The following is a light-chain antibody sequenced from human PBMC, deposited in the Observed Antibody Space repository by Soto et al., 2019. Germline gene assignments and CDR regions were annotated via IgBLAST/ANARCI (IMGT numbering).Light chain of an antibody. Sequence: VLTQPPSASWTPGQRVTISCSGGSSNIGTNYVYWYQQLPGTAPKLLIYRNNLRPSGVPDRFSASKSGTSASLAISGLRSEDEADYFCAGWDDSLHGLLFGAGTKVTVL. V-gene: IGLV1-47*01. CDR1: SSNIGTNY. CDR3: AGWDDSLHGLL. CDR2: RNN. J-gene: IGLJ1*01.